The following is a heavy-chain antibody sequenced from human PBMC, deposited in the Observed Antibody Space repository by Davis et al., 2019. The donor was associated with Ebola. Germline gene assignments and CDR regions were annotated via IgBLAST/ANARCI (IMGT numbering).Heavy chain of an antibody. CDR3: AKAGDFWSGSVYYFDY. V-gene: IGHV3-21*01. J-gene: IGHJ4*02. D-gene: IGHD3-3*01. CDR1: GFTFSSYS. CDR2: ISSSSSYI. Sequence: PWGSLRLSCAASGFTFSSYSMNWVRQAPGKGLEWVSSISSSSSYIYYADSVKGRFTISSDNAKNSLYLQMNSLRAEDTAVYYCAKAGDFWSGSVYYFDYWGQGTLVTVSS.